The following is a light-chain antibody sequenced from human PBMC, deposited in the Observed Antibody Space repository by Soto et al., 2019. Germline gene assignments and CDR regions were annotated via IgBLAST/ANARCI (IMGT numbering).Light chain of an antibody. CDR3: HQRGDWPYT. V-gene: IGKV3-11*01. CDR1: QSVGSY. CDR2: DAS. J-gene: IGKJ2*01. Sequence: EIVLTQSPATLSLSPGERATLSCRASQSVGSYLAWYQQKPGQAPRLLIYDASNRAAGIPARVSGSGSGTDFTLTISSLEAEDFAVYYCHQRGDWPYTFGQGTRLEIK.